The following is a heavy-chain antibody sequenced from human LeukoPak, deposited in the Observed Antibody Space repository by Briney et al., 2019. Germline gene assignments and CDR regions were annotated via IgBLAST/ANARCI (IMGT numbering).Heavy chain of an antibody. J-gene: IGHJ4*02. V-gene: IGHV3-48*01. CDR2: IGIDSGNT. CDR1: GSTFSDYS. CDR3: ARDYKYAFDN. Sequence: GGSLRLSCAASGSTFSDYSMNWVRQAPGKGLEWISYIGIDSGNTNYADSVKGRLTISGDKAKNSLYLQMNSLRVEDTAVYYCARDYKYAFDNWGQGTLVTVSS. D-gene: IGHD5-24*01.